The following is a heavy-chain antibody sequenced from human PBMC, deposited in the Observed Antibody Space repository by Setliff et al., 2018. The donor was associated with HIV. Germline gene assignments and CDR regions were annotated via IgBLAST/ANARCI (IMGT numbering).Heavy chain of an antibody. CDR2: VGHRGDT. D-gene: IGHD6-19*01. CDR1: GFIFSSYD. V-gene: IGHV3-13*01. CDR3: VASSGWRGYDAFSI. Sequence: GGSLRLSCVASGFIFSSYDIHWVRQSAGRGLEWVSQVGHRGDTIYADSARGRFTISRENVKNSVDLQMKNLRVGDTAMYYCVASSGWRGYDAFSIWGQGTMVTVSS. J-gene: IGHJ3*02.